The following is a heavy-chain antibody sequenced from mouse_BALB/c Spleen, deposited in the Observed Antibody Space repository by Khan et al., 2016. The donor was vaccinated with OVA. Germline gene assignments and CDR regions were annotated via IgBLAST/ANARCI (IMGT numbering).Heavy chain of an antibody. CDR1: GYSITSNYA. CDR2: ISYSGLT. Sequence: EVQLQESGPGLVKPSQSLSLTCTVTGYSITSNYAWNWIRQFPGNKLEWMGYISYSGLTRYNPSLKSRFSITRDTSKNQFFLQLNSVTTEDTATYYGARGNYYGYTMDYWGQGTAVTVSS. J-gene: IGHJ4*01. D-gene: IGHD1-1*01. V-gene: IGHV3-2*02. CDR3: ARGNYYGYTMDY.